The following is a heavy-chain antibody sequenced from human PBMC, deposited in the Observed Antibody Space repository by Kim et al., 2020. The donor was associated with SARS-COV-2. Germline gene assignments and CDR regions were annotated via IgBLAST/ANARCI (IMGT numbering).Heavy chain of an antibody. D-gene: IGHD4-17*01. CDR2: IRSKAYGGTT. V-gene: IGHV3-49*03. J-gene: IGHJ4*02. CDR3: TREISDYGDYGGVDY. CDR1: GFTFGDYA. Sequence: GGSLRLSCTASGFTFGDYAMSWFRQAPGKGLEWVGFIRSKAYGGTTEDAASVKGRFTISRDDYKSIAYLQMNSLKTEDTAVYYCTREISDYGDYGGVDYWGQGTLVTVSS.